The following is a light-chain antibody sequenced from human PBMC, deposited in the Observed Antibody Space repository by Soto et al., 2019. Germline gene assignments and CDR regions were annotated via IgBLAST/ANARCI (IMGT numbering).Light chain of an antibody. V-gene: IGLV2-14*01. J-gene: IGLJ1*01. Sequence: QSALTQPASVSGSPGQSISISCTGTSSDVGAYNFVSWYQQHPDKAPKLVIFDVNNRPSGVSNRFSGSKSDNTASLTISGLRAEDEADYYCTSYTSISTYVFGTGTKLTVL. CDR2: DVN. CDR3: TSYTSISTYV. CDR1: SSDVGAYNF.